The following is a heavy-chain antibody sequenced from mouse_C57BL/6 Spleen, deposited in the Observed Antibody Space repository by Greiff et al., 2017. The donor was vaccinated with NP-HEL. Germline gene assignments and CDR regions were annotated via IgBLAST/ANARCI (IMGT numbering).Heavy chain of an antibody. Sequence: VQLQQSGPELVKPGASVKISCKASGYAFSSSWMNWVKQRPGKGLEWIGRIYPGDGDTNYNGKFKGKATLTADKSSSTAYMQLSSLTSEDSAVYFCARSGGSFGDYWGQGTTLTVSS. CDR1: GYAFSSSW. V-gene: IGHV1-82*01. J-gene: IGHJ2*01. D-gene: IGHD6-1*01. CDR3: ARSGGSFGDY. CDR2: IYPGDGDT.